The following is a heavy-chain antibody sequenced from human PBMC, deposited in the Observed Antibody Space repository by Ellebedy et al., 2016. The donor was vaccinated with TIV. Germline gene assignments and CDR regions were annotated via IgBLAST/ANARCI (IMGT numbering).Heavy chain of an antibody. V-gene: IGHV3-23*01. J-gene: IGHJ3*02. CDR1: GFTFSSCA. CDR3: AKITGYIRSWFDAFDI. D-gene: IGHD5-12*01. Sequence: GESLKISCAASGFTFSSCAMSWLRRAPGKGLEWVSTISGGGGSTYFAESVTGRFTISRDNSKNTLYLQMSSLRAEDTAVYYCAKITGYIRSWFDAFDIWGQGTMVTVSS. CDR2: ISGGGGST.